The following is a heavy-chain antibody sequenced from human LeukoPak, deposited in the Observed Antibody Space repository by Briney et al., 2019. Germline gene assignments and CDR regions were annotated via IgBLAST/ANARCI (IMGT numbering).Heavy chain of an antibody. CDR2: IYTSGST. V-gene: IGHV4-61*02. Sequence: KSSETLSLTCTVSGGSISSGSYYWSWIRQPAGKGLEWIGRIYTSGSTNYNPSLKSRVTISVDTSKNQFSLKLSSVTAADTAVYYCARTIAAAGTPSFDYWGQGTLVTVSS. CDR1: GGSISSGSYY. CDR3: ARTIAAAGTPSFDY. D-gene: IGHD6-13*01. J-gene: IGHJ4*02.